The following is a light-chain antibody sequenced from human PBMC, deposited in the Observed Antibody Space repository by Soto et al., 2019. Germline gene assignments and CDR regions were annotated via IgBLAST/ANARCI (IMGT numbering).Light chain of an antibody. V-gene: IGKV3-20*01. CDR1: QSVSSNY. CDR2: RAS. CDR3: QQYGSSPLT. Sequence: EIVLTQSPGTLSLSPGERATLSCRASQSVSSNYLAWYQQKPGQAPKVLIYRASSRATGIPDRFSGSGSGTDFTLTISRLEPEDFAVYYCQQYGSSPLTFGGVTKVDI. J-gene: IGKJ4*01.